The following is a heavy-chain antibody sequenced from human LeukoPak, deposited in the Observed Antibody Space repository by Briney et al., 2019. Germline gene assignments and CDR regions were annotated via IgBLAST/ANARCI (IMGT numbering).Heavy chain of an antibody. Sequence: PVGSLRLSCAASGFTVSSNNMSWVRQAPGRGLEWVSLIYRGGSTYYTDSVKGRFTISRDNSKNTLYLQMNSLRAEDTAVFYCERDTGNSHLKNWGQGTLVTVSA. V-gene: IGHV3-53*01. CDR2: IYRGGST. J-gene: IGHJ1*01. CDR1: GFTVSSNN. CDR3: ERDTGNSHLKN. D-gene: IGHD4-17*01.